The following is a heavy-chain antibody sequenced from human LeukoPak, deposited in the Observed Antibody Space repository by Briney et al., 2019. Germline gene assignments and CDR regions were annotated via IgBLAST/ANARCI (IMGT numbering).Heavy chain of an antibody. Sequence: ASVKVSCKASGGTFSSYAISWVRQAPGQGLEWMGGIIPIFGTANYAQKFQGRVTITADESTSTAYMELSSLRSEDTAVYYCARAPGYCSSTRCYPYYYYYYMDVWGKGTTVTVSS. CDR1: GGTFSSYA. CDR2: IIPIFGTA. CDR3: ARAPGYCSSTRCYPYYYYYYMDV. D-gene: IGHD2-2*01. J-gene: IGHJ6*03. V-gene: IGHV1-69*13.